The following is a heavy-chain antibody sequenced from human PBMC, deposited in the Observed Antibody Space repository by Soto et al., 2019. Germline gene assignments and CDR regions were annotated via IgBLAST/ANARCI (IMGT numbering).Heavy chain of an antibody. CDR3: ARGRWFDP. CDR1: GGSISADY. CDR2: VYYTGST. J-gene: IGHJ5*02. Sequence: SETLSLTCTVSGGSISADYWNWIRQPPGKGLELIGYVYYTGSTNYNPSLKSRVSLSLDPSKNQFSLNLSSVTAADTAVYFCARGRWFDPSGQGTLVTVSS. V-gene: IGHV4-59*01.